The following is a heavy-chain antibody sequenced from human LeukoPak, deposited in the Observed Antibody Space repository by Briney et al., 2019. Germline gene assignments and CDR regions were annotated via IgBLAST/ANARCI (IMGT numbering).Heavy chain of an antibody. CDR1: GFTFSSYS. D-gene: IGHD6-13*01. Sequence: PGGSLRLSCAASGFTFSSYSMNWVRQAPGKGLEWVSYISSSRRTISYADSVKGRFTISRDNAKNSLYLQMNSLRAEDTAVYYCARDRDSSSWSSRRVGDYFDYWGQGTLVTVSS. CDR2: ISSSRRTI. V-gene: IGHV3-48*04. CDR3: ARDRDSSSWSSRRVGDYFDY. J-gene: IGHJ4*02.